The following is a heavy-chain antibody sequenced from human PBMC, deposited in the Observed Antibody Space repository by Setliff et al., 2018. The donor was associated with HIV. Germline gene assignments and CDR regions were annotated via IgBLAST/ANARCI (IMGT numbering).Heavy chain of an antibody. CDR3: VRGYDVLIGSPDS. CDR2: ISWNSGGI. V-gene: IGHV3-9*01. J-gene: IGHJ6*03. D-gene: IGHD3-9*01. CDR1: RFTFDDYA. Sequence: GGSLRLSCAASRFTFDDYAMHWVRQAPGKGLEWVSGISWNSGGILYADSVRGRFTTSRDNAKNSLYLQMSSLKPEDTAFYYCVRGYDVLIGSPDSWGKGTTVT.